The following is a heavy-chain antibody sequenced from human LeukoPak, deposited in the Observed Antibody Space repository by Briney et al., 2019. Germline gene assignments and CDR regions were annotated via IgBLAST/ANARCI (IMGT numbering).Heavy chain of an antibody. J-gene: IGHJ4*02. CDR1: GFTFSSYA. V-gene: IGHV3-23*01. D-gene: IGHD4-23*01. Sequence: GGSLRLSCAASGFTFSSYAMSWVRQAPGKGLEWVSAISGSGGSTYYADSVKGRFTISRDNAKNSLYLQMNSLRDEDTAVYYCARVVTTVGKVGNYWGQGTLVTVSS. CDR2: ISGSGGST. CDR3: ARVVTTVGKVGNY.